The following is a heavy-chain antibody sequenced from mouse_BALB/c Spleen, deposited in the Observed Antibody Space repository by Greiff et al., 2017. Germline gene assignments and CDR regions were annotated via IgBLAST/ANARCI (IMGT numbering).Heavy chain of an antibody. CDR2: IYPYNGGT. V-gene: IGHV1S29*02. J-gene: IGHJ4*01. CDR1: GYTFTDYN. CDR3: ARSLQRAMDY. D-gene: IGHD6-2*01. Sequence: VQQQQSGPELVKPGASVKISCKASGYTFTDYNMHWVKQSHGKSLEWIGYIYPYNGGTGYNQKFKSKATLTVDNSSSTAYMELRSLTSEDSAVYYCARSLQRAMDYWGQGTSVTVSS.